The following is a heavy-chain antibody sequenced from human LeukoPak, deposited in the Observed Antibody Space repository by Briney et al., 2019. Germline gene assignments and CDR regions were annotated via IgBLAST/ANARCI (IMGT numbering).Heavy chain of an antibody. D-gene: IGHD3-22*01. CDR1: GGSISSSSYY. Sequence: SETLSLTCTVSGGSISSSSYYWGWIRQPPGKGLEWIGSIYYSGSTYYNPSLKSRVTISVDTSKNQFSLKLSSVTAADTAVYYCARPIFFSRGHDSSGDYYGMDVWGQGTTVTVSS. CDR2: IYYSGST. V-gene: IGHV4-39*01. J-gene: IGHJ6*02. CDR3: ARPIFFSRGHDSSGDYYGMDV.